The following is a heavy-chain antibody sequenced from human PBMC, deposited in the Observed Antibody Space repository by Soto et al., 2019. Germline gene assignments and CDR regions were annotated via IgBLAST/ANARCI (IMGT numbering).Heavy chain of an antibody. V-gene: IGHV4-30-2*01. D-gene: IGHD3-22*01. Sequence: SETLSLTCAFSGGSISSGGYSWSWIRQPPGKGLEWIGYIYHSGSTYYNPSLKSRVTISVDRSKNQFSLKLSSVTAADTAVYYCARSPYYYDSSGYGRNWFDPWGQGTLVTVSS. CDR1: GGSISSGGYS. CDR2: IYHSGST. J-gene: IGHJ5*02. CDR3: ARSPYYYDSSGYGRNWFDP.